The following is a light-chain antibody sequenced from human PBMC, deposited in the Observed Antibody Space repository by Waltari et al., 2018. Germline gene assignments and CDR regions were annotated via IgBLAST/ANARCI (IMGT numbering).Light chain of an antibody. V-gene: IGLV3-21*04. J-gene: IGLJ3*02. Sequence: SYVLTQPPSVSVAPGKTARITCGGNNIGSKSVHWYQQKPGQAPVLVIYYDSDRPSWIPERFPGSNSGNTATLTISRVEAGDEADYYCQVWDSGSDHPVFGGGTKLTVL. CDR2: YDS. CDR1: NIGSKS. CDR3: QVWDSGSDHPV.